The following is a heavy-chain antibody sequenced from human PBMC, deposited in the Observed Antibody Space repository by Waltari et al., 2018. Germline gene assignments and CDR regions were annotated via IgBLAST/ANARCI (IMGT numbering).Heavy chain of an antibody. CDR3: STAHNYYGSGSYDY. CDR2: IKSKTDDGTT. D-gene: IGHD3-10*01. J-gene: IGHJ4*02. Sequence: EVQLVESGGGLVKHGGSLRLSCAASGFPFNKAWMNWVHQAPGKGLEWVGRIKSKTDDGTTDYCAPVKGRFTISRDDSTNTLYLQMNSLKTEDTAVYYCSTAHNYYGSGSYDYWGQGTLVTVSS. V-gene: IGHV3-15*07. CDR1: GFPFNKAW.